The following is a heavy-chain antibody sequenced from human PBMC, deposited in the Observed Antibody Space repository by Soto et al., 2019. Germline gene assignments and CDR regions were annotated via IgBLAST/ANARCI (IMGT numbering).Heavy chain of an antibody. CDR1: GYTFTSYG. CDR2: ISAYNGNT. D-gene: IGHD4-4*01. V-gene: IGHV1-18*01. CDR3: ACPLHRGAVDDYYVKDV. J-gene: IGHJ6*02. Sequence: ASVKFSCKASGYTFTSYGISWVRQAPGQGRGWMGWISAYNGNTNYAQKLQGRVTTTTDTAMITAYMELRSLRSDDTPVYYCACPLHRGAVDDYYVKDVWAQWTTVNVSS.